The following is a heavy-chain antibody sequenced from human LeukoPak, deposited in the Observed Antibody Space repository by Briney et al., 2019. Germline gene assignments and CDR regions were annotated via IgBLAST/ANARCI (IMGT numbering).Heavy chain of an antibody. J-gene: IGHJ6*04. Sequence: GGSLRLSCAASGFTFSDAWMSWVRQAPGKGLEWVGRIKSKTDGGTTDYAAPVKGRFTISRDDSKNTLYLQMNSLRTEDTAVYYCTTDLVPAAMMATDYYYYGMDVWGKGTTVTVSS. CDR3: TTDLVPAAMMATDYYYYGMDV. CDR2: IKSKTDGGTT. D-gene: IGHD2-2*01. CDR1: GFTFSDAW. V-gene: IGHV3-15*01.